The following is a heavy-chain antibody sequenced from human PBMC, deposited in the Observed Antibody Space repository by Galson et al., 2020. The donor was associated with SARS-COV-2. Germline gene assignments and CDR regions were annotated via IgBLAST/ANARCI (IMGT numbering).Heavy chain of an antibody. J-gene: IGHJ4*02. D-gene: IGHD2-2*01. CDR1: GFTFSNYA. CDR2: ISYDGSNK. V-gene: IGHV3-30*18. Sequence: GESLKISCAASGFTFSNYAMHWVRQAPGKGLEWVAFISYDGSNKYYADSVKGRFASSRDNSKTTLYLQMNSLRAEDTAVYYCAKGSISCSSTACYADNWGQGTLVTVSS. CDR3: AKGSISCSSTACYADN.